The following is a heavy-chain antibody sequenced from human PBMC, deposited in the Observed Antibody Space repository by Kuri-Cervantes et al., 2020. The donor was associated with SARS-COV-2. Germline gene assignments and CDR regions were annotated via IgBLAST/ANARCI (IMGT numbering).Heavy chain of an antibody. CDR3: TRVSCISCWYPRFWN. J-gene: IGHJ4*02. D-gene: IGHD6-19*01. Sequence: SETLSLTCTVSGGSISSYNWSWIRQPPGKGLEWIGYIYYSGSTNYNPSLKSRVTISVDTSKNQFSLKLSSVTAADTAVYYFTRVSCISCWYPRFWNWGQGTLVTVSS. V-gene: IGHV4-59*08. CDR1: GGSISSYN. CDR2: IYYSGST.